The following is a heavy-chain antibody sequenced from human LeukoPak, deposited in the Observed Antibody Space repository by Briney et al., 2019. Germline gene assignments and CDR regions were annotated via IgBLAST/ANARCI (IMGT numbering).Heavy chain of an antibody. D-gene: IGHD6-19*01. Sequence: ASVKVSCKASGYTFTGYYMHWVRQAPGQALEWMGWINPNSGGTNYAQKFQGRVTMTRDTSISTAYMELSRLRSDDTAVYYCARQGAGTGVSWFDPWGQGTLVTVSS. CDR3: ARQGAGTGVSWFDP. CDR1: GYTFTGYY. V-gene: IGHV1-2*02. J-gene: IGHJ5*02. CDR2: INPNSGGT.